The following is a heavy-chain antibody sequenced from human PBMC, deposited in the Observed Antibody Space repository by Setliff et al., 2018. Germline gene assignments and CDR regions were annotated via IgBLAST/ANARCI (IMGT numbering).Heavy chain of an antibody. CDR2: IYTTGST. CDR3: ARGYNFWSGTPNAFDI. J-gene: IGHJ3*02. Sequence: PSETLSLTCTVSGGSISSGSYYWSWIRQPAGKGLEWIGRIYTTGSTNYNPSLKSRVTISVDTSKNQFSLKLSSVTAADTAVYYCARGYNFWSGTPNAFDIWGQGTMVTVS. CDR1: GGSISSGSYY. D-gene: IGHD3-3*01. V-gene: IGHV4-61*02.